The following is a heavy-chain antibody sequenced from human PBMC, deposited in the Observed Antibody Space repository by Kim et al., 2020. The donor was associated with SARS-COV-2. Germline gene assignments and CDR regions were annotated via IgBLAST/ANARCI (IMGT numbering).Heavy chain of an antibody. Sequence: SETLSLTCTVSGGSISSYYWSWIRQPPGKGLEWIGYIYYSGSTNYNPSLKSRVTISVDTSKNQFSLKLSSVTAADTAVYYCASQKYGYYYYYGMDVWGQGTTVTVSS. CDR3: ASQKYGYYYYYGMDV. CDR2: IYYSGST. D-gene: IGHD3-10*01. V-gene: IGHV4-59*08. CDR1: GGSISSYY. J-gene: IGHJ6*02.